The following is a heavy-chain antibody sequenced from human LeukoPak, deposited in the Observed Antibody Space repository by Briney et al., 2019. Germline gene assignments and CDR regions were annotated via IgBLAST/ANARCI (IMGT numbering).Heavy chain of an antibody. CDR3: ARPDDYGDYAAWGY. V-gene: IGHV4-34*01. Sequence: SETLSLTCAVYGGSFSGYYWSWIRQPPGKGLEWIGEINHSGSTNYNPSLRSRVTISVDTSKNQFSLKLSSVTAADTAVYYCARPDDYGDYAAWGYWGQGTLVTVSS. CDR1: GGSFSGYY. J-gene: IGHJ4*02. D-gene: IGHD4-17*01. CDR2: INHSGST.